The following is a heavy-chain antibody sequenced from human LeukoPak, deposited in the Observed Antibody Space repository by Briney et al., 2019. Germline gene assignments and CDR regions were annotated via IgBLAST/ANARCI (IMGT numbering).Heavy chain of an antibody. D-gene: IGHD5-12*01. V-gene: IGHV4-61*01. J-gene: IGHJ5*02. CDR1: GGSISSSSYY. CDR3: ARDHVGYRNFFDP. Sequence: SETLSLTCTVSGGSISSSSYYWSWIRQPPGKGLEWIGYIYYSGSTNYNPSLKGRVTISVDTSKNQFSLKLSSVTAADTAVYYCARDHVGYRNFFDPWGQGTLVTVSS. CDR2: IYYSGST.